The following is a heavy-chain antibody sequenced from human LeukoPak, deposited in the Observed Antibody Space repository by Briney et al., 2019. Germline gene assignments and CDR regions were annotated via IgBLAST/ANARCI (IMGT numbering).Heavy chain of an antibody. J-gene: IGHJ5*02. CDR3: ARGDYYGSPKTVAA. D-gene: IGHD3-10*01. CDR1: GYTFADYY. CDR2: INPDNGGT. Sequence: PKASVKVSCKASGYTFADYYMNWVRQAPGQGLEWMRWINPDNGGTNYAQKFQGRVIMTRDTSITTVYMELSGLRSDDTAIYYCARGDYYGSPKTVAAWGQGTLVTVSS. V-gene: IGHV1-2*02.